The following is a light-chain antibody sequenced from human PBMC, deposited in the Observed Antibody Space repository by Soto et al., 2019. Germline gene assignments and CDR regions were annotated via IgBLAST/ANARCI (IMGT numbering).Light chain of an antibody. CDR1: SSNIGAFYD. CDR2: GNN. V-gene: IGLV1-40*01. CDR3: QSYDSSLSGWV. J-gene: IGLJ3*02. Sequence: QSVLTQPPSVSGARGQRVTISCTGSSSNIGAFYDVHWYQQLPGTAPKLLIYGNNNRPSGVPDRFSGSKSGTSASLAITGLQAEDEADYYCQSYDSSLSGWVFGGGTKLTVL.